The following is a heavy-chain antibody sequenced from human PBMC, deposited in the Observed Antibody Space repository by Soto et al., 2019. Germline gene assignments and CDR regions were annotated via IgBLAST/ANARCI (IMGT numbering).Heavy chain of an antibody. CDR1: GYTFTSFP. V-gene: IGHV1-3*01. Sequence: QVQLVQSGADVKKPGASVNISCKASGYTFTSFPIHWVRQAPRQSLEWLGRLNPGTGKTVYSQTFRGRISRTTDTSARIAFLVLRRLRSEDTAVYYGASSRDCVGRLCYTRQYSYCFYGMAVCGQGTTVTVA. CDR3: ASSRDCVGRLCYTRQYSYCFYGMAV. J-gene: IGHJ6*02. CDR2: LNPGTGKT. D-gene: IGHD3-16*02.